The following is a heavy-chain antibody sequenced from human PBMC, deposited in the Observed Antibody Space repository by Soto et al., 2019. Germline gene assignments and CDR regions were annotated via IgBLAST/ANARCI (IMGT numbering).Heavy chain of an antibody. CDR3: AKDQGTAADYFDY. V-gene: IGHV3-30*18. CDR2: ISYDGSNK. Sequence: VGSLRLSCAASGFTFSSYGMHWVRQAPGKGLEWVAVISYDGSNKYYADSVKGRFTISRDNSKNTLYLQMNSLRAEDTAVYYCAKDQGTAADYFDYWGQGTLVTVSS. CDR1: GFTFSSYG. D-gene: IGHD6-13*01. J-gene: IGHJ4*02.